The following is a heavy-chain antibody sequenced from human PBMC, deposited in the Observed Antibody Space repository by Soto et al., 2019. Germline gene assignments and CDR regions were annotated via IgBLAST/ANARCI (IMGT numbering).Heavy chain of an antibody. D-gene: IGHD3-22*01. J-gene: IGHJ6*02. Sequence: GASVKVSCKASGYTFTSYGSSWVRQAPGQGLEWLGWISPYDGNTKYAQILQGRVSMTTDTSTKTAYMEVRSLRSDDTAVYYCARGGYYDSSGSRNYHYYGMNVWGQGTTVTV. CDR3: ARGGYYDSSGSRNYHYYGMNV. CDR2: ISPYDGNT. V-gene: IGHV1-18*01. CDR1: GYTFTSYG.